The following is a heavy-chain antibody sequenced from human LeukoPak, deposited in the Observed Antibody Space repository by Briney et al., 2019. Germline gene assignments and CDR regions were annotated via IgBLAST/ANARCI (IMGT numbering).Heavy chain of an antibody. CDR3: ARGAARRRTNWFDP. CDR2: INHSGST. D-gene: IGHD6-6*01. Sequence: SETLSLTCAVYGGSFSGYYWSWIRQPPGKGLGWIGEINHSGSTNYNPSLKSRVTISVDTSKNQFSLKLSSVTAADTAVYYCARGAARRRTNWFDPWGQGTLVTVSS. CDR1: GGSFSGYY. V-gene: IGHV4-34*01. J-gene: IGHJ5*02.